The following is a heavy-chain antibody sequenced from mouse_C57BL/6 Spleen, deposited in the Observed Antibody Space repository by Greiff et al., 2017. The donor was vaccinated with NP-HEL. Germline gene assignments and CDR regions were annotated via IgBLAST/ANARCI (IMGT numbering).Heavy chain of an antibody. Sequence: EVMLVESGPGLAKPSQTLSLTCSVTGYSITSDYWNWIRKFPGNKLEYMGYISYSGSTYYNPSLKSRISITRDTSKNQYYLQLNSVTTEDTATDYCARFSDYDGYWYFDVWGTGTTVTVSS. V-gene: IGHV3-8*01. CDR2: ISYSGST. CDR3: ARFSDYDGYWYFDV. D-gene: IGHD2-4*01. J-gene: IGHJ1*03. CDR1: GYSITSDY.